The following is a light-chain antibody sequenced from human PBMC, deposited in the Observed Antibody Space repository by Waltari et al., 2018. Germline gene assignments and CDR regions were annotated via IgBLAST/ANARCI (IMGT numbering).Light chain of an antibody. Sequence: QSVLTQPPSVSGAPGQRVTISCTGSGSNIGAGYDVHWYQQLPRAAPQLLIYGSTSRPLGVPDRFFGSTSGTSASLAITGLRAEDEADYYCQSYDTSLRVVFGGGTKLTVL. CDR1: GSNIGAGYD. J-gene: IGLJ3*02. CDR3: QSYDTSLRVV. CDR2: GST. V-gene: IGLV1-40*01.